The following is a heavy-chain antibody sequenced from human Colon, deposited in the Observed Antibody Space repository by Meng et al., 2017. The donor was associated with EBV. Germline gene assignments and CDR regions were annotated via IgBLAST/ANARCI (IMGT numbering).Heavy chain of an antibody. CDR2: IYYTGST. V-gene: IGHV4-30-4*01. CDR1: GGSINSGDYY. CDR3: ARNYYFDY. J-gene: IGHJ4*02. Sequence: VRLQVSGPVLVNASQTLSLTCTVSGGSINSGDYYWSWIRQPPGKGLEWIGYIYYTGSTYYNPSLKSRVTISMDTSKNQFSLRLSSVTAADTAVYYCARNYYFDYWGQGTLVTVSS.